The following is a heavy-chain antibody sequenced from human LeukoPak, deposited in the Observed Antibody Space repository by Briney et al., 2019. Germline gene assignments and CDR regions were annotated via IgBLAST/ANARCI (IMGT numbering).Heavy chain of an antibody. J-gene: IGHJ4*02. CDR1: GFSLSTSGVG. CDR2: IYWNDDK. V-gene: IGHV2-5*01. Sequence: SGPTLVKPTQTLTLTCTFSGFSLSTSGVGVGWIRQPPGKALEWLARIYWNDDKRYSPSLKSRLTITKDTSKNQVVLTMTNMDPVDTATYYCAHRRKVRFLEWLFYYFDYWGQGTLVTVSS. D-gene: IGHD3-3*01. CDR3: AHRRKVRFLEWLFYYFDY.